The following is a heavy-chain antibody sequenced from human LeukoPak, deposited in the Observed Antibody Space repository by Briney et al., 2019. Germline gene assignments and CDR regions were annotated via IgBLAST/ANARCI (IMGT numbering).Heavy chain of an antibody. J-gene: IGHJ4*02. V-gene: IGHV1-2*02. D-gene: IGHD6-19*01. CDR2: INPNSGGT. CDR3: ARGYSSGWYYFDY. Sequence: GASVKVSCKASGYTFTDYYMHWVRQAPGQGLEWMGWINPNSGGTNYAQKFQGRVTMTRDTSISTAYMELSRLRSDDTAVYYCARGYSSGWYYFDYWGQGTLVTVSS. CDR1: GYTFTDYY.